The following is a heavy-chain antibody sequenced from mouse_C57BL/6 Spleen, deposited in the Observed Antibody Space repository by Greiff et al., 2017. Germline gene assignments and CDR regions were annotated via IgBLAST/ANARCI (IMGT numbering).Heavy chain of an antibody. CDR2: IYPGSGNT. CDR1: GYTFTDYY. CDR3: ARDGYYEAGFAY. D-gene: IGHD2-3*01. J-gene: IGHJ3*01. Sequence: QVQLKESGAELVRPGASVKLSCKASGYTFTDYYINWVKQRPGQGLEWIARIYPGSGNTYYNEKFKGKATLTAEKSSSTAYMQLSSLTSEDSAVYFCARDGYYEAGFAYWGQGTLVTVSA. V-gene: IGHV1-76*01.